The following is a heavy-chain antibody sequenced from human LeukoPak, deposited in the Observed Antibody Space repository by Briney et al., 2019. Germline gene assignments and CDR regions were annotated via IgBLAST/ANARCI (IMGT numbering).Heavy chain of an antibody. D-gene: IGHD2-15*01. Sequence: SVKVSCKASGGTFSSYAISWVRQAPGQGLEWMGRIIPILGIANYAQKFQGRVTITADKSTSTAYMELSSLRSEDTAVYYCARSDRGAPGEVYYYYGMDVWGQGTTVTVSS. J-gene: IGHJ6*02. CDR3: ARSDRGAPGEVYYYYGMDV. CDR2: IIPILGIA. V-gene: IGHV1-69*04. CDR1: GGTFSSYA.